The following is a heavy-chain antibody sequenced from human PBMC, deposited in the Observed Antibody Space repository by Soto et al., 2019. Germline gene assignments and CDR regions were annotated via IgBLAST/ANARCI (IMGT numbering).Heavy chain of an antibody. CDR2: INHSGST. CDR3: ARAACSSTSCFGGVYYYGMDV. CDR1: GGSFSGYY. Sequence: QVQLQQWGAGLLKPSETLSLTCAVYGGSFSGYYWSWIRQPPGKGLEWIGEINHSGSTNYNPSLKSRVTKSVDTSNNQSSLKLSSVTAAETAVYYCARAACSSTSCFGGVYYYGMDVWGQGTTVTVSS. D-gene: IGHD2-2*01. J-gene: IGHJ6*02. V-gene: IGHV4-34*01.